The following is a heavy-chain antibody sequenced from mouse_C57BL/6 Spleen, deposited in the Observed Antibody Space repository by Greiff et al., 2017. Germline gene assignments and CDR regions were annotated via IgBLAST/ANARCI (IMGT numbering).Heavy chain of an antibody. V-gene: IGHV5-9*01. CDR3: ARYWDYSNQPTFAY. D-gene: IGHD2-5*01. Sequence: EVMLVESGGGLVKPGGSLKLSCAASGFTFSSYTMSWVRQTPEKRLEWVATISGGGGNTYYPDSVKGRFTISRDNAKNTLYLQMSSLRSEDTALYYCARYWDYSNQPTFAYWGEGTLVTVSA. J-gene: IGHJ3*01. CDR2: ISGGGGNT. CDR1: GFTFSSYT.